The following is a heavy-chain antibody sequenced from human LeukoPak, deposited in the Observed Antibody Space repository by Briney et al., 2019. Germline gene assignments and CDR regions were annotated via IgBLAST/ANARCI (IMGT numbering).Heavy chain of an antibody. V-gene: IGHV3-23*01. J-gene: IGHJ3*02. CDR3: AKDIEYSSSWPHAFDI. CDR2: ISGSGGST. CDR1: GHTFSSYA. Sequence: GGSLRLSYAASGHTFSSYAMSWVRQAPGKGLEWVSAISGSGGSTYYADSVKGRFTISRDNSKNTLYLQMNSLRAEDTAVYYCAKDIEYSSSWPHAFDIWGQGTMVTVSS. D-gene: IGHD6-13*01.